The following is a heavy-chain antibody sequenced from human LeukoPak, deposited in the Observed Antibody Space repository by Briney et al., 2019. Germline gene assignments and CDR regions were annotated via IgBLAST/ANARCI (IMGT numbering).Heavy chain of an antibody. CDR2: ISGSGGST. CDR1: GFTFSSYA. CDR3: AKSPNYYDSSGIFDY. D-gene: IGHD3-22*01. V-gene: IGHV3-23*01. J-gene: IGHJ4*02. Sequence: GGSLRLSCAASGFTFSSYAMSGVRQAPGKGLEWVSAISGSGGSTYYADSVKGRFNTSRDNSKNTLYLHMNSLRAEDTAVYYCAKSPNYYDSSGIFDYWGQGTLVTVSS.